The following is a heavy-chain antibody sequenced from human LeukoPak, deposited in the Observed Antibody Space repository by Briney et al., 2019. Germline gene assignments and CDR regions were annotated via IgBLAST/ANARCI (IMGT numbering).Heavy chain of an antibody. CDR3: ARDGAGLDY. Sequence: PGGSVRLSCAASGFTFSNYRMNWVRQAPGKGLEWVSSISGGSSDTKYADSVKGRFTISRDNAKNSLFLQMDSLRAEDTALYYCARDGAGLDYWGQGTMVTVSS. CDR2: ISGGSSDT. V-gene: IGHV3-21*01. J-gene: IGHJ4*02. CDR1: GFTFSNYR. D-gene: IGHD3-16*01.